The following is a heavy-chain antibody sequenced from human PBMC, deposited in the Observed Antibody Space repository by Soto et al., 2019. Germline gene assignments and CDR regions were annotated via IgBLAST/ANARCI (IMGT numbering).Heavy chain of an antibody. CDR2: IWYDGSNK. D-gene: IGHD1-26*01. CDR3: ARVQDVKVGYYYNGMDV. V-gene: IGHV3-33*01. J-gene: IGHJ6*02. CDR1: GFTFSSYA. Sequence: PGGSLRLSCAAAGFTFSSYAMHWVRQAPGKGLEWVAVIWYDGSNKYYVDSVRGRFTISRDNSKNTMYLELNSLRAEDTAVYYCARVQDVKVGYYYNGMDVWGQGTTVTVSS.